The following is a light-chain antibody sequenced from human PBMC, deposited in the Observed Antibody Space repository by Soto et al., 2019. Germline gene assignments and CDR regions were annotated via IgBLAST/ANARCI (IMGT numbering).Light chain of an antibody. J-gene: IGKJ1*01. CDR3: QQYNNWPPWT. V-gene: IGKV3-15*01. CDR1: QSVSSN. CDR2: GAS. Sequence: EIVMTQSQATLSVPPGERSNLSCRASQSVSSNLAWYQPKPGQAPRLLIYGASTRATGIPARFSGSGSGTEFTLTIRSLQSEDFAVYYCQQYNNWPPWTCGQGTKGDI.